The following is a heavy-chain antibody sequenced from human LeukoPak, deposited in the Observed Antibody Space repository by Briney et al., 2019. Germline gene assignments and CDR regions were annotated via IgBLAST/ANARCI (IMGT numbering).Heavy chain of an antibody. Sequence: ASVKVSCKASGYTFTGYYVRWVRQAPGQGLEWMGWINPNSGGTNYAQKFQGRVTVTRDTSISTAYMELSRLRSDDTAVYYCARDTAMVTDYWGQGTLVTVSS. CDR2: INPNSGGT. CDR1: GYTFTGYY. V-gene: IGHV1-2*02. CDR3: ARDTAMVTDY. D-gene: IGHD5-18*01. J-gene: IGHJ4*02.